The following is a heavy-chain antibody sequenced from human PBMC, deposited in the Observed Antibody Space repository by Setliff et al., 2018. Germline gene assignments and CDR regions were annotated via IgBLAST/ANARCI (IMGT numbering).Heavy chain of an antibody. CDR1: GYTFTSYG. Sequence: GASVKVSCKASGYTFTSYGISWVRQAPGQGLEWMGWISAYTGKTDYAQNFQGRVTMTTDTSTSTGYMELRSLRYDDTAVYYCARAPRLEWILPTFDYWGQGTPVTVSS. J-gene: IGHJ4*02. D-gene: IGHD3-3*01. CDR2: ISAYTGKT. CDR3: ARAPRLEWILPTFDY. V-gene: IGHV1-18*01.